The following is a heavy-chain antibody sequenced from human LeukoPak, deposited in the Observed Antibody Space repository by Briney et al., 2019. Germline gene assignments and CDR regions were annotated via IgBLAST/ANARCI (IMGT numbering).Heavy chain of an antibody. V-gene: IGHV3-23*01. D-gene: IGHD1-26*01. J-gene: IGHJ6*01. CDR3: AKMKGHPLPKYYMDV. CDR2: ISGSGDNT. Sequence: GGSLRLSCAASGFILSNYAMSWVRRTPGKGLEWVSGISGSGDNTLYADSVKGRFTISRDNSKNTLYLEMNSLRAEDTAIYYCAKMKGHPLPKYYMDVWGQGTTVTVSS. CDR1: GFILSNYA.